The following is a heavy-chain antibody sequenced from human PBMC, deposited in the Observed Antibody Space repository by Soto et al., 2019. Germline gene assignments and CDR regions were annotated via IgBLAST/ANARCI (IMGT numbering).Heavy chain of an antibody. CDR3: AKDHPGRLFDFDY. CDR1: GITFTNYW. CDR2: IRPDGSNT. D-gene: IGHD2-15*01. J-gene: IGHJ4*02. Sequence: PGGSLRLSCAASGITFTNYWMHWVRQAPGKGLVWVAGIRPDGSNTSYADSVKGRFTISRDNSKNTLYLQMNSLRAEDTAVYYCAKDHPGRLFDFDYWGQGTLVTVSS. V-gene: IGHV3-74*01.